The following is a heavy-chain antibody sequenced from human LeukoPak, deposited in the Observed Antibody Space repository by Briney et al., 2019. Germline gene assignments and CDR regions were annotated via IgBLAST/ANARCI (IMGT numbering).Heavy chain of an antibody. CDR1: GGSISSGGYY. J-gene: IGHJ3*02. Sequence: PSETLSLTCTVSGGSISSGGYYWSWIRQPPGKGLEWIGYIYHSGSTYYNPSLKSRVTISVDRSKNQFSLKLSSVTAADTAVYYCARERRTDYAASDIWGQGTMVTVSS. V-gene: IGHV4-30-2*01. CDR3: ARERRTDYAASDI. CDR2: IYHSGST. D-gene: IGHD3-16*01.